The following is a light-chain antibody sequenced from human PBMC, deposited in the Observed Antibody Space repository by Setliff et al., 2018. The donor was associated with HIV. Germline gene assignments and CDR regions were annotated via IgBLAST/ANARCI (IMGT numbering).Light chain of an antibody. J-gene: IGLJ1*01. V-gene: IGLV2-23*02. CDR3: SAYAGVGTV. CDR1: SSDVGTYRF. Sequence: QSVLAQPASASGSPGQSITISCTGTSSDVGTYRFVSWYQQHPGKVPKLMIYEVTKRPSGVSNRFSASKSGNTASLAISGLQAEDEADYYCSAYAGVGTVFGTGTKVTVL. CDR2: EVT.